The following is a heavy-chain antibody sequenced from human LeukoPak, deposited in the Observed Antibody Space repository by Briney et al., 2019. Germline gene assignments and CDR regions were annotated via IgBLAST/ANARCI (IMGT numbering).Heavy chain of an antibody. D-gene: IGHD4-17*01. Sequence: GNSLRLSCAASGFTFSTYGMHWVRQAPGKGLEWVAVIWDEGSNRDYAESVKGRFTISRDNSKNALYLQMNSLRAEDTAVYYCAKDLGYGDYVVYDYWGQGTLVTVSS. CDR1: GFTFSTYG. V-gene: IGHV3-33*06. CDR3: AKDLGYGDYVVYDY. J-gene: IGHJ4*02. CDR2: IWDEGSNR.